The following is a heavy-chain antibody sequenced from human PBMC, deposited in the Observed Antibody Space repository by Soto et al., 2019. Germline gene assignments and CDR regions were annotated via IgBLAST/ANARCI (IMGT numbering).Heavy chain of an antibody. Sequence: QVQLVESGGGVVQPGRSLRLSCAASGFTFSSYGMHWVRQAPGKGLEWVAVIWYDGSNKYYADSVKGRFTISRDNSKNTLYLQMNSLRAEDTAVYYCARDTGYSSGWLDYWDQGTLVTVSS. V-gene: IGHV3-33*01. CDR1: GFTFSSYG. D-gene: IGHD6-19*01. CDR3: ARDTGYSSGWLDY. CDR2: IWYDGSNK. J-gene: IGHJ4*02.